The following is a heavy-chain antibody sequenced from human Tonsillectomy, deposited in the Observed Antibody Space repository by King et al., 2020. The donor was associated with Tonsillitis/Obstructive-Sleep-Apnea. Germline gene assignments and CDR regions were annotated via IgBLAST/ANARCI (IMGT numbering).Heavy chain of an antibody. CDR3: ATSAIPYGY. CDR2: VYNNGDT. Sequence: QLQESGPGLVKPSETLSLTCTVSGGSVTRSDYYWGLIRQPPNKRLEWIGSVYNNGDTYYNPSLTSRVSISVDTSKNQFSLKLNSVTAADTAVYYCATSAIPYGYWGQGTLVTVSS. V-gene: IGHV4-39*01. J-gene: IGHJ4*02. D-gene: IGHD2-2*02. CDR1: GGSVTRSDYY.